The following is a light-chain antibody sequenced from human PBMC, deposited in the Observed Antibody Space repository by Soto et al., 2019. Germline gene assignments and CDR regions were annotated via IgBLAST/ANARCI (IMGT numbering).Light chain of an antibody. CDR2: SNN. CDR3: AAWDDSLTGRV. CDR1: SSNIGSNT. Sequence: QSVLTQPPSASGTPGQRVTISCSGSSSNIGSNTVNWYQQLPGTAPKLLIYSNNQRPSGVPDRFSGSKSGTSASLAISGLQSEDEADYYCAAWDDSLTGRVFGTGTKVTV. J-gene: IGLJ1*01. V-gene: IGLV1-44*01.